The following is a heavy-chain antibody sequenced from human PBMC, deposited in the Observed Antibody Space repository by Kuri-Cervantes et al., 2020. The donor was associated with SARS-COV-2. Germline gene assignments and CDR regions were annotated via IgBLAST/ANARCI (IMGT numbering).Heavy chain of an antibody. J-gene: IGHJ4*02. Sequence: GESLKISCAASGFTFSSYAMHWVRQAPGKGLEWVAVISYDGSNKYYADSVKGRFTISRDNSKNTLYLQMNSLRAEDTAVYYCARDEDSGWAHWGQGTLVTVSS. CDR2: ISYDGSNK. CDR3: ARDEDSGWAH. D-gene: IGHD6-19*01. V-gene: IGHV3-30*04. CDR1: GFTFSSYA.